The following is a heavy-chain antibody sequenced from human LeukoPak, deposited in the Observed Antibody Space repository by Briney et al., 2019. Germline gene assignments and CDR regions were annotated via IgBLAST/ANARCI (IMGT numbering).Heavy chain of an antibody. CDR3: AIRGSYDSTGIGFDY. J-gene: IGHJ4*02. D-gene: IGHD3-22*01. CDR2: IYYSGST. Sequence: PSETLSLTCTVSGGSISSSSYYWGWIRQPPGKGLEWIGSIYYSGSTYYNPSLKSRVTISVDTSKNQFSLKLSSVTAADTAVYYCAIRGSYDSTGIGFDYWGQGTLVTVSS. V-gene: IGHV4-39*07. CDR1: GGSISSSSYY.